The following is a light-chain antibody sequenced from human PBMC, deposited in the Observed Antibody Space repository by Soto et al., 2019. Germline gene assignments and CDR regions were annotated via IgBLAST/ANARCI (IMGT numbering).Light chain of an antibody. CDR1: QSISSW. J-gene: IGKJ1*01. CDR3: QQYNSYWRT. V-gene: IGKV1-5*03. Sequence: DIQMTQSPSTLSASVGDRVTITCRASQSISSWLAWYQQKPGKAPKLLIYKAPSLESGVPSRCSGSGSGTEFTLTISSLQPDDVATYYCQQYNSYWRTFGQGTKVEIK. CDR2: KAP.